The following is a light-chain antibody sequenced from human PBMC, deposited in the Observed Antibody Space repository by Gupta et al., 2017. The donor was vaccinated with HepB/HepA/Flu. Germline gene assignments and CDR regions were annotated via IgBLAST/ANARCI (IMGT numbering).Light chain of an antibody. CDR3: SLYFSGVLI. Sequence: QAVVTQEPSLTVSPGGTVTLTSGSTTGTVTGGHYPYWFQQRPGQVPRTLIHDTDKKPSWTPARFSGSLLGGKAALTISGAQPEDEAEYYCSLYFSGVLIFGGGTKLTVL. J-gene: IGLJ2*01. CDR1: TGTVTGGHY. V-gene: IGLV7-46*01. CDR2: DTD.